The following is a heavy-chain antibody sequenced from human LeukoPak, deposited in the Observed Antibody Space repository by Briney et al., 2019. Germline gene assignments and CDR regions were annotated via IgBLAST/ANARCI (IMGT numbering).Heavy chain of an antibody. CDR2: ISGSGGST. Sequence: GALRLSCAASGSTFSSYAISWVRQAPGKGVEGVSAISGSGGSTYYVDSVKGRFTISRDNSKNTLYLQMNSLRAEDTAVYYCAKEIAVAGTRDYYFDYWGQGTLVTVSS. V-gene: IGHV3-23*01. CDR1: GSTFSSYA. J-gene: IGHJ4*02. CDR3: AKEIAVAGTRDYYFDY. D-gene: IGHD6-19*01.